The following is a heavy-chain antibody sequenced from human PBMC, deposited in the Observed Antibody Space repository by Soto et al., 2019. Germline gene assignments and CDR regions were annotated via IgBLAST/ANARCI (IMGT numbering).Heavy chain of an antibody. D-gene: IGHD4-17*01. J-gene: IGHJ4*02. V-gene: IGHV3-7*01. CDR1: GFTFSSYW. CDR3: ARDLSTVTTEYYFDY. Sequence: EVQLVESGGGLVQPGGSLRLSCAASGFTFSSYWMSWVRQAPGTGLEWVANIKQDGSEKYYVDSVKGRFTISRDNAKNSLYLQMNSLRAEDTAVYYCARDLSTVTTEYYFDYWGQGTLVTVSS. CDR2: IKQDGSEK.